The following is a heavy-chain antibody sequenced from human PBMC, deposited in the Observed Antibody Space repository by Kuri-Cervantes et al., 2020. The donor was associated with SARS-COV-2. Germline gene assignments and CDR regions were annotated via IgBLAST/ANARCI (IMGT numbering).Heavy chain of an antibody. J-gene: IGHJ6*03. CDR1: GSTFSSYS. CDR3: ARVAGEGPIYYYYMDV. V-gene: IGHV3-21*06. Sequence: GESLKISCAASGSTFSSYSMNWVRQAPGKGLEWVSSISSSSSYIYYADSVKGRFTISRDNAKNSLYLQMNSLRGEDTAVYYCARVAGEGPIYYYYMDVWGKGTTVTVSS. CDR2: ISSSSSYI. D-gene: IGHD2-21*01.